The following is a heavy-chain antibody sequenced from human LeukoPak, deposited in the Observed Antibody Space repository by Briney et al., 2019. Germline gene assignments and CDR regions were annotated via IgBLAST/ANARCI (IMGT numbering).Heavy chain of an antibody. D-gene: IGHD6-19*01. Sequence: SVKVSCKASGGTFSSYAISWVRQAPGQGLEWMGGIIPIFGTANYAQKFQGRVTITADESTSTAYMELSSLRSEDTAVYYCARPQSSGGAFDYWGQGTLVTVSS. CDR2: IIPIFGTA. J-gene: IGHJ4*02. V-gene: IGHV1-69*01. CDR3: ARPQSSGGAFDY. CDR1: GGTFSSYA.